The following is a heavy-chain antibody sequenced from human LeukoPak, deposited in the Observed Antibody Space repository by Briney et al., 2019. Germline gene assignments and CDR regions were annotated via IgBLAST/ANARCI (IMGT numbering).Heavy chain of an antibody. CDR3: ARDRMVRGVISAYYYYMDV. V-gene: IGHV4-34*01. D-gene: IGHD3-10*01. Sequence: SETLSLTCAVYGGSFSGYYWSWIRQPPRKWMEWIGEINHSGSTNYNPYLKSRVTISVDTSKNQFSLKMSSVTAADTAVYYCARDRMVRGVISAYYYYMDVWGKGTTVTVSS. CDR2: INHSGST. J-gene: IGHJ6*03. CDR1: GGSFSGYY.